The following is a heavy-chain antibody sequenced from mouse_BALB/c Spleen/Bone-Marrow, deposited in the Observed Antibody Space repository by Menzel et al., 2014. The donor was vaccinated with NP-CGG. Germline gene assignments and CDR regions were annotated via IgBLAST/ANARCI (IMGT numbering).Heavy chain of an antibody. CDR2: IRNKANGYTT. CDR1: GFTFXDYY. D-gene: IGHD2-4*01. CDR3: AREIINDYHWYFDV. Sequence: EVQVVESGGGLVQPGGSLRLSCAPSGFTFXDYYMSWVRQPPGKALEWLGFIRNKANGYTTEYSASVKGRFTISRDNSQSILYLQMNTLRAEDSATYYCAREIINDYHWYFDVWGAGTTVTVSS. J-gene: IGHJ1*01. V-gene: IGHV7-3*02.